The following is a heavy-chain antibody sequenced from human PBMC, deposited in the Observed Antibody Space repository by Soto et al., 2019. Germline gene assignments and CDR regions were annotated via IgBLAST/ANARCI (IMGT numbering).Heavy chain of an antibody. CDR1: GFTFSSYA. D-gene: IGHD5-12*01. CDR3: AKDVTVDIVNTPGY. J-gene: IGHJ4*02. V-gene: IGHV3-30*18. CDR2: ISYDGSNK. Sequence: GVSLGLSCVASGFTFSSYAIHWVRQAPGKGLEWVAVISYDGSNKFYADSVKGRFTISRDNSKNTLYLHMNSLNTEDTAVYYCAKDVTVDIVNTPGYWGQGTLVTVSS.